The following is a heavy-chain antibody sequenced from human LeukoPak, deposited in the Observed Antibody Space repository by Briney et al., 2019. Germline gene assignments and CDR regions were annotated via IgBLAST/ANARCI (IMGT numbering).Heavy chain of an antibody. CDR1: GGSISSYY. CDR3: ARDLHNGWYLPPYYGMDV. J-gene: IGHJ6*02. Sequence: PSETLSLTCTVSGGSISSYYWSWIRQPPGKGLEWIGYIYYSGSTNYNPSLKSRVTISVDTSKNQFSLKLSSVTAADTAVYYCARDLHNGWYLPPYYGMDVWGQGTTVTVSS. CDR2: IYYSGST. D-gene: IGHD6-19*01. V-gene: IGHV4-59*01.